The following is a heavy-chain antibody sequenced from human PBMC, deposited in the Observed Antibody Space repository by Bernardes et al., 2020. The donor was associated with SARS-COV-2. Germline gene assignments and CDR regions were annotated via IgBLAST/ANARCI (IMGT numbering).Heavy chain of an antibody. J-gene: IGHJ6*02. CDR1: GYAFRSYG. CDR3: ARRQTNCTGGRCYSGGMDV. D-gene: IGHD2-15*01. CDR2: ISGFNGDT. Sequence: ASVKVSCKASGYAFRSYGISWARQAPGQGLEWMGWISGFNGDTSYIQKIQDRVTMTTDTSTSTAYMDLRDLRSDDTAMYYCARRQTNCTGGRCYSGGMDVWGQGTTVIVSS. V-gene: IGHV1-18*01.